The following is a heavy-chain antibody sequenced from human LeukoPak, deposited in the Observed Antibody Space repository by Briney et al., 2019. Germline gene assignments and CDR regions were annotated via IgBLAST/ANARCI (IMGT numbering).Heavy chain of an antibody. J-gene: IGHJ5*02. CDR2: IGVGSGDT. Sequence: GTSVKVSCKASGFTFSTSAVQWVRQARGQHFEWVGWIGVGSGDTNYAERFQGRITITRDMSTSTTYMELSSLRSEDTAVYYCAADHDYSLSYNSYGPLDAWGQGTLVTVSS. CDR3: AADHDYSLSYNSYGPLDA. V-gene: IGHV1-58*01. D-gene: IGHD4-11*01. CDR1: GFTFSTSA.